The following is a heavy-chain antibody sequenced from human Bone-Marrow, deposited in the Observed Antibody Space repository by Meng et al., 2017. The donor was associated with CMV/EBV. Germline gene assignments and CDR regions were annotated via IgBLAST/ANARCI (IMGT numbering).Heavy chain of an antibody. CDR2: IWYDGSNK. Sequence: GESLKISCAASGFTFSSYGMHWVRQAPGKGLEWVAVIWYDGSNKYYADSVKGRFTISRDNSKNTLYLQMNSLRAEDTAVYYCAKTAVARTIYFQHWGQGTLVTVYS. CDR3: AKTAVARTIYFQH. V-gene: IGHV3-33*06. CDR1: GFTFSSYG. D-gene: IGHD6-19*01. J-gene: IGHJ1*01.